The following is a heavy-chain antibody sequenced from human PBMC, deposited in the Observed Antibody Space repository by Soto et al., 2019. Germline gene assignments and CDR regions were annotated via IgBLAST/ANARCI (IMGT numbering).Heavy chain of an antibody. CDR1: GFTFSSYS. V-gene: IGHV3-48*02. CDR2: ITGGSTI. CDR3: AKDPPWTVGPLAMDV. Sequence: TGGSLRLSCAASGFTFSSYSMNWVRQAPGKGLECVSYITGGSTIYYADSVKGRFTVSRDNAENSLYLQMNSLRDEDTAVYYCAKDPPWTVGPLAMDVWGQGTTVTVSS. J-gene: IGHJ6*02. D-gene: IGHD1-26*01.